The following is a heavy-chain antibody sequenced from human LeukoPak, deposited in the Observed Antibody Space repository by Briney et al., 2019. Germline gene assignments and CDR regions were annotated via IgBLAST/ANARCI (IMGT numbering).Heavy chain of an antibody. V-gene: IGHV3-23*01. Sequence: GGSLRLSCAASGFTFSSYAMSWVRQAPGKGLEWVSVISGSGGSTDYADSVKGRFTISRDNSKNTLYLQMNSLRDEDTAVYYCARQRQGSFGFWGQGTLVTVSS. CDR2: ISGSGGST. CDR3: ARQRQGSFGF. J-gene: IGHJ4*02. D-gene: IGHD1-1*01. CDR1: GFTFSSYA.